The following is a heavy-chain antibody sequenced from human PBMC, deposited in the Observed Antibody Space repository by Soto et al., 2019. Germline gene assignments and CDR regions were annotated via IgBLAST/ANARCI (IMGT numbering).Heavy chain of an antibody. CDR3: AKDNYDFWSGSLSPFLYYYMDV. D-gene: IGHD3-3*01. Sequence: GGSLRLSCAASGFTFSSYGMHWVRQAPGKGLEWVAVISYDGSNKYYADSVKGRFTISRDNAKNSLYLQMNCMRAGDTAVYYCAKDNYDFWSGSLSPFLYYYMDVWGKVTTVTVSS. CDR1: GFTFSSYG. CDR2: ISYDGSNK. V-gene: IGHV3-30*18. J-gene: IGHJ6*03.